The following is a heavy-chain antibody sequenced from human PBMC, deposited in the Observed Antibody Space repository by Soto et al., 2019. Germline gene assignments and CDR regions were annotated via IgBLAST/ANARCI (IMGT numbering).Heavy chain of an antibody. CDR1: GFTFSSYA. CDR2: ISGSGGST. Sequence: GGSLRLSCAASGFTFSSYAMSWVRQAPGKGLEWVSAISGSGGSTYYADSVKGRFTISRDNSKNTLYLQMNSLRAEDTAVYYCEKDQDGDLPAEYFQHWGQGTLVTVSS. CDR3: EKDQDGDLPAEYFQH. D-gene: IGHD4-17*01. V-gene: IGHV3-23*01. J-gene: IGHJ1*01.